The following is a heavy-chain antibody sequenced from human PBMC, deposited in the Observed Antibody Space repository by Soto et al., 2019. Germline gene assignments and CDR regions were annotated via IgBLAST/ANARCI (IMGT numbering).Heavy chain of an antibody. CDR2: ISSSSSTI. CDR3: ARESNQLNWFDP. V-gene: IGHV3-48*02. Sequence: EVQLVESGGGLVQPGGSLRLSCAASGFTFSSYSMNWVRQAPGKGLEWVSYISSSSSTIYYADSVKGRFTISRDNAKTSLYLQMNSLRDEDTAVYYCARESNQLNWFDPWGQVTRVTVSS. CDR1: GFTFSSYS. D-gene: IGHD4-4*01. J-gene: IGHJ5*02.